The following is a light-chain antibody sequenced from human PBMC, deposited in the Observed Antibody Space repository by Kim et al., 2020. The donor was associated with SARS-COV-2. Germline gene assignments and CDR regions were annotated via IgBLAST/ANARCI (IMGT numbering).Light chain of an antibody. Sequence: SVGDRVTITCQASQDISNHLNWYQQKPGKAPKLLIYDASNLETGVPSRFSGSGSGTDFTFTISSLQPEDIATYYCQQYDNLPGFTFGPGTKVDIK. V-gene: IGKV1-33*01. CDR1: QDISNH. J-gene: IGKJ3*01. CDR3: QQYDNLPGFT. CDR2: DAS.